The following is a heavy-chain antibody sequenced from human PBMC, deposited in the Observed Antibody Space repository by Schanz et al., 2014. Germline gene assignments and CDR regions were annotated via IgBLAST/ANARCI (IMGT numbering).Heavy chain of an antibody. CDR2: IGGSGDST. J-gene: IGHJ4*02. CDR1: GFTFSNHA. V-gene: IGHV3-23*01. CDR3: AKHVRSLTGNDY. Sequence: EVHLLESGGGLVQPGGSLRLSCAASGFTFSNHALRWVRQAPGKGLEWVSGIGGSGDSTHYADSVKGRFIISRDNSKNTLYLQVNSLRAEDTAVYYCAKHVRSLTGNDYWGQGTLVTVSS. D-gene: IGHD3-9*01.